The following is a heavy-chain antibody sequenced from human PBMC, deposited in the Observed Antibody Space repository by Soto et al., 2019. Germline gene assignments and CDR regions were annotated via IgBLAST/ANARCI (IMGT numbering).Heavy chain of an antibody. CDR3: ARERTGANYGMDV. J-gene: IGHJ6*02. Sequence: EVQLVESGGGLVQPGGSLRLSCAASGFTFSSYDMHWVRQATGKGLEWVSAIGTAGDTYYPGSVKGRFTISRENAKNSLYLQMNSLRAEDTAVYYCARERTGANYGMDVWGQGPTVTVSS. CDR2: IGTAGDT. V-gene: IGHV3-13*01. D-gene: IGHD3-10*01. CDR1: GFTFSSYD.